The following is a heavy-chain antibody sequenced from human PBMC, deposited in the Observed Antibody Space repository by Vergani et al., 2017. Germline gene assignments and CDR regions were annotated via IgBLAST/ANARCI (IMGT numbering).Heavy chain of an antibody. D-gene: IGHD5-12*01. J-gene: IGHJ3*01. CDR3: TKGSVYYHDSAGHGYDPYTGFDL. CDR2: ISWNSGAV. V-gene: IGHV3-9*01. Sequence: EVDLVESGGGLAQPGGSLRLSCEASGITFWKFGMHWGRQGPGKGLEWVSGISWNSGAVDYADSVRGRFTLSRDNAKKSLFLEMNSLRFEDTAVYFCTKGSVYYHDSAGHGYDPYTGFDLWGQGTLVTVSS. CDR1: GITFWKFG.